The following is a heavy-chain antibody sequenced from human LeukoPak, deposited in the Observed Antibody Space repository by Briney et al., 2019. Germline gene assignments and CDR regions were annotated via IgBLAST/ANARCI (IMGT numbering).Heavy chain of an antibody. D-gene: IGHD6-13*01. V-gene: IGHV1-69*13. CDR1: GGTFSSYA. CDR3: ANRYSSSWYYYGMDV. J-gene: IGHJ6*02. Sequence: SVKVSCKASGGTFSSYAVSWVRQAPGQGLEWMGGIIPIFGTANYAQKFQGRVTITADESTSTAYMELSSLRSEDTAVYYCANRYSSSWYYYGMDVWGQGTTVTVSS. CDR2: IIPIFGTA.